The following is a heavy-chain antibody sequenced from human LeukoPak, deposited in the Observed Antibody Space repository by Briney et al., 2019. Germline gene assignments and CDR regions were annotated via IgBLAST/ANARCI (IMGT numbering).Heavy chain of an antibody. J-gene: IGHJ6*02. Sequence: ASVKVSCKASGYTFTGYYMHWVRQAPGQGLEWMGWINPNSGGTNYAQKFQGRVTMTRDTSISTAYMELSRLRSDDTAVYYFASCGGSCYQYYYYYYGMDVWGQGTTVTVSS. CDR2: INPNSGGT. CDR3: ASCGGSCYQYYYYYYGMDV. V-gene: IGHV1-2*02. D-gene: IGHD2-15*01. CDR1: GYTFTGYY.